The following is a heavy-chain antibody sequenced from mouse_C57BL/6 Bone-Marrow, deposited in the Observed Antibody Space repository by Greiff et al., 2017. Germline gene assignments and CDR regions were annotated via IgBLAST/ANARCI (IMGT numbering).Heavy chain of an antibody. J-gene: IGHJ3*01. D-gene: IGHD2-10*02. CDR2: ISSGGDYI. CDR3: TRDPSSNWFAY. V-gene: IGHV5-9-1*02. Sequence: EVKLMESGEGLVKPGGSLKLSCAASGFTFSSYAMSWVRQTPEKRLEWVAYISSGGDYIYYADTVKGRFTISRDNARNTLYLQMSSLKSEDTAVYYCTRDPSSNWFAYWGQGTLVTVSA. CDR1: GFTFSSYA.